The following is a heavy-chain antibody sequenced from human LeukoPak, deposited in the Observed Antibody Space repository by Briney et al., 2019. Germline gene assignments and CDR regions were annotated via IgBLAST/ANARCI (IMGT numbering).Heavy chain of an antibody. V-gene: IGHV1-46*01. Sequence: GSTSYAQKFQGRVTMTRDTSTSTVYMELSSLRSEDTAVYYCARDFTTYYDILTGSAGAFDIWGQGTMVTVSS. J-gene: IGHJ3*02. CDR3: ARDFTTYYDILTGSAGAFDI. CDR2: GST. D-gene: IGHD3-9*01.